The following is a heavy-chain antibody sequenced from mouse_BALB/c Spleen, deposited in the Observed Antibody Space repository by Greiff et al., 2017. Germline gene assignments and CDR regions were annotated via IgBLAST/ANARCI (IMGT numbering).Heavy chain of an antibody. J-gene: IGHJ4*01. V-gene: IGHV5-4*02. CDR2: ISDGGSYT. Sequence: DVQLVESGGGLVKPGGSLKLSCAASGFTFSDYYMYWVRQTPEKRLEWVATISDGGSYTYYPDSVKGRFTISRDNAKNNLYLQMSSLKSEDTAMYYCARAEGAYAMDYWGQGTSVTVSS. CDR3: ARAEGAYAMDY. CDR1: GFTFSDYY.